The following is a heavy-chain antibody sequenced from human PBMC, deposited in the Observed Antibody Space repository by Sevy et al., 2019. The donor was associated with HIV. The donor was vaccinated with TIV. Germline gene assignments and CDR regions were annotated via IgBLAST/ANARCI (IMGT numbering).Heavy chain of an antibody. V-gene: IGHV3-30-3*01. CDR2: ISYDGSNK. Sequence: GGSLRLSCAASGFTFSSYAMHWVRQAPGKGLEWVAVISYDGSNKYYADSVKGRFTISRDNSKNKLYLQMNSLRAEDTDGYYCARERGRAFDIWGQGTMVTVSS. CDR3: ARERGRAFDI. CDR1: GFTFSSYA. J-gene: IGHJ3*02.